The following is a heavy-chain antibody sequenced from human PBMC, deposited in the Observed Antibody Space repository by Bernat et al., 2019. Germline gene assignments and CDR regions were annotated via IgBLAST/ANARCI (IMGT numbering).Heavy chain of an antibody. CDR2: INHSGST. D-gene: IGHD2-2*01. CDR1: GGSFSGYY. Sequence: QVQLQQWGAGLLKPSETLSLTCAVYGGSFSGYYWSWIRQPPGKGLEWIGEINHSGSTNYNPSLKSRVTISVDTSKNQFSLKLSSVTAADTAVYYCARGRNIVVVREGLGVYYFDYWGQGTLVTVSS. J-gene: IGHJ4*02. CDR3: ARGRNIVVVREGLGVYYFDY. V-gene: IGHV4-34*01.